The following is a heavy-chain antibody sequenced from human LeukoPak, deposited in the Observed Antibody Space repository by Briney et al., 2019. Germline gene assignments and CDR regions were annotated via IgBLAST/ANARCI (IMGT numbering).Heavy chain of an antibody. Sequence: PGGSLRLSCAPSVFTVSINYISWVRQAPGGGVEWVSDIYSGGNTYYADPVKGRFTISRDNSKHTVYLQMNSLRAEDTAVYYCARGETSSYDYWGQGTLVTVSS. CDR3: ARGETSSYDY. CDR2: IYSGGNT. CDR1: VFTVSINY. D-gene: IGHD2-2*01. V-gene: IGHV3-53*01. J-gene: IGHJ4*02.